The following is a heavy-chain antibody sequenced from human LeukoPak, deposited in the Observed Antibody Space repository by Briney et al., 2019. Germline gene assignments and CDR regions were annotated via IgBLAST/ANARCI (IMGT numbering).Heavy chain of an antibody. CDR3: ATDLLGTVFGLAV. D-gene: IGHD3-3*01. CDR1: GYTLTELS. V-gene: IGHV1-24*01. CDR2: FDPEDGET. J-gene: IGHJ6*02. Sequence: GASVKVSCKVSGYTLTELSMHCGRHAPGNGLKCIGGFDPEDGETIYAQKFHGRDTMTEDTSTDTAYMELRSLRSADTAVYYCATDLLGTVFGLAVWGQGTTVAVSS.